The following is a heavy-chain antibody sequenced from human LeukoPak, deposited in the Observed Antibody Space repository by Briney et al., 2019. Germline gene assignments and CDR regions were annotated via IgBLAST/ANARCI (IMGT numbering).Heavy chain of an antibody. V-gene: IGHV4-39*07. J-gene: IGHJ4*02. CDR1: GGSISSSSYY. Sequence: PSETLSLTCTVSGGSISSSSYYWGWIRQPPGKGLEWIRSIYYSGSTYYNPSLKSRVTISVDTSKNQFSLKLSSVTAADTAVYYCARDPHRDYFDYWGQGTLVTVSS. D-gene: IGHD3-16*02. CDR2: IYYSGST. CDR3: ARDPHRDYFDY.